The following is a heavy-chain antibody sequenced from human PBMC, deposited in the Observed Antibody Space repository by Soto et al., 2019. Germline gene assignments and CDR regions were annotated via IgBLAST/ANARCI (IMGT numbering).Heavy chain of an antibody. CDR1: GGSFSGYY. J-gene: IGHJ5*02. V-gene: IGHV4-34*01. CDR3: ARGTVYCTNGVCYNWFDP. D-gene: IGHD2-8*01. CDR2: INHSGST. Sequence: PSETLSLTCAVYGGSFSGYYWSWIRQPPGKGLEWIGEINHSGSTNYNPSLKSRVTISVDTSKNQFSLKLSSVTAADTAVYYCARGTVYCTNGVCYNWFDPWGQGTLVTVSS.